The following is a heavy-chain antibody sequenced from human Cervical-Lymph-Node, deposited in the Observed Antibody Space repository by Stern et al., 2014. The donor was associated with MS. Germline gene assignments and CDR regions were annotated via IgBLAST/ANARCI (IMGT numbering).Heavy chain of an antibody. CDR2: IRPKTGSA. CDR1: GYTFTAYF. V-gene: IGHV1-2*02. J-gene: IGHJ4*02. Sequence: QVQLVQSGAAVERPGASVKVSCKASGYTFTAYFLHWVRQAPGQGLEWMGGIRPKTGSATYAQKLQERVTMTGDTSITTGYMEVSSRRADDTAVYYGARDRGSYSDYWGQGTLVAVSS. CDR3: ARDRGSYSDY. D-gene: IGHD1-26*01.